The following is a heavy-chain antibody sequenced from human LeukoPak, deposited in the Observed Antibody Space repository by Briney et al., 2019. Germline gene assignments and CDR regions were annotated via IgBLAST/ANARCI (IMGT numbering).Heavy chain of an antibody. J-gene: IGHJ4*02. D-gene: IGHD1-14*01. CDR2: VIPASGGT. Sequence: GASVKVSCKASGYIFTTYYIHWVRQAPGQGPEWMGIVIPASGGTDYGHKFQGRVTMTRDTSTNTVYMELSSLRFEDTAIYYCARESPDSFYFDYWGQGTLVTVSS. CDR3: ARESPDSFYFDY. V-gene: IGHV1-46*01. CDR1: GYIFTTYY.